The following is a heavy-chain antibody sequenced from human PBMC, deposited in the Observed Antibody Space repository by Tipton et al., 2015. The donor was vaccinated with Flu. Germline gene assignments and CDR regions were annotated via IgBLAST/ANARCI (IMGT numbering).Heavy chain of an antibody. CDR3: ARGPQVPVWPYYYGMDV. CDR2: IYGGGTT. CDR1: GLTVTSSY. Sequence: VQLVQSGGGLIQPGGSLRLSCAASGLTVTSSYMSWVRQAPGKGLEWVSVIYGGGTTDYADSVKGRFTISRDKSKNALYLQMSSLRAEDTAVYYCARGPQVPVWPYYYGMDVWGQGTTVTVSS. V-gene: IGHV3-53*01. D-gene: IGHD2-2*01. J-gene: IGHJ6*02.